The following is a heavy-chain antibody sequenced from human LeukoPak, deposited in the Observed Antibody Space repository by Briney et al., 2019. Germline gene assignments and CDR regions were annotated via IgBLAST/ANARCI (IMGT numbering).Heavy chain of an antibody. J-gene: IGHJ4*02. V-gene: IGHV5-51*01. Sequence: GESLKISCKASGYSFTSYWIGWVRHMHGKGLEWMGIIDPSDSETRYTPSVRGQATISVDKSLTTAYLQWNNLKASDTAMYYCARQTAMGRSGDYWGQGTLVTVSS. CDR2: IDPSDSET. D-gene: IGHD5-18*01. CDR3: ARQTAMGRSGDY. CDR1: GYSFTSYW.